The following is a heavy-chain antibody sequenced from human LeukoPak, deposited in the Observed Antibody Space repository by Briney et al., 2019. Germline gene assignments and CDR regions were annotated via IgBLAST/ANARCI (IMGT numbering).Heavy chain of an antibody. CDR2: IYYSGTT. D-gene: IGHD3-10*01. J-gene: IGHJ4*02. Sequence: SETLSLTCTVSGGSISSSDYYWSWIRQHPGKGLEWIGYIYYSGTTYYNPSLKSRVTISVDTSKNQFSLKLTSVTAADTAVYYCVRMCPDYHGSGTYYNLRYFFDFWGRGALVTVSS. V-gene: IGHV4-31*03. CDR3: VRMCPDYHGSGTYYNLRYFFDF. CDR1: GGSISSSDYY.